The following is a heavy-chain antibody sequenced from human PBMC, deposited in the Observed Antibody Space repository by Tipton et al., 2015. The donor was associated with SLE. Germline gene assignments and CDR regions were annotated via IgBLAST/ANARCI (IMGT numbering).Heavy chain of an antibody. Sequence: LRLSCTVSGGSISSYYWSWIRQPPGKGLEWIGYIYCSGSTNYNPSLKSRVTISVDTSKNQFSLKLSSVTAADTAVYYCARGGGNANWYFDLWGRGTLVTVSS. D-gene: IGHD4-23*01. J-gene: IGHJ2*01. V-gene: IGHV4-59*01. CDR2: IYCSGST. CDR3: ARGGGNANWYFDL. CDR1: GGSISSYY.